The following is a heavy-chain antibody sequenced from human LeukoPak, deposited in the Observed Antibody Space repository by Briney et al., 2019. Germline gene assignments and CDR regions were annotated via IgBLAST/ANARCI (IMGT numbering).Heavy chain of an antibody. CDR1: GFSFNRYA. D-gene: IGHD1-26*01. V-gene: IGHV3-23*01. CDR2: ISGSADAT. CDR3: AREVGGSGSYFDY. J-gene: IGHJ4*02. Sequence: PGGSLRLSCAASGFSFNRYAMSWVRQAPGKGLEWVSAISGSADATYYADSVKGRFTISRDNSKNTLYLQMNSLRPEDTAVYYCAREVGGSGSYFDYWGQGTLVTVSS.